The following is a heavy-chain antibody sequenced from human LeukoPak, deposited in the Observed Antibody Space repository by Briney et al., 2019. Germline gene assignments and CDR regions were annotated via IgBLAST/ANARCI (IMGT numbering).Heavy chain of an antibody. V-gene: IGHV3-66*01. CDR2: IYSGGTT. CDR3: AREGQLSAFDY. Sequence: TGGSLRLSCAASGFTVSSNSMSWVRQAPGKGLEWVSVIYSGGTTYYADSVKGRFTISKDNSKNTLYLQMNSLRAEDTAVYYCAREGQLSAFDYWGQGTLVTVSS. D-gene: IGHD6-6*01. CDR1: GFTVSSNS. J-gene: IGHJ4*02.